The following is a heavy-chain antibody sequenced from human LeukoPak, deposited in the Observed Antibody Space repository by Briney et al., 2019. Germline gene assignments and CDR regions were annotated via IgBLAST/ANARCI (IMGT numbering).Heavy chain of an antibody. D-gene: IGHD4-17*01. Sequence: PGGSLRLSCAASGFTFSSYGMHWVRQAPGKGLEWVAVIWYDGSNKYYADSVKGRFTISRDNSKNTLYLQMNSLRAGDTAVYYCARDNPDYGDYVLDYWGQGTLVTVSS. V-gene: IGHV3-33*01. CDR3: ARDNPDYGDYVLDY. CDR1: GFTFSSYG. J-gene: IGHJ4*02. CDR2: IWYDGSNK.